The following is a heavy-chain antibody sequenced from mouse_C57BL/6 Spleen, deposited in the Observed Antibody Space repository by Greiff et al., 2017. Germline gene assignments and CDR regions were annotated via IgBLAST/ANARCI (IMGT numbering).Heavy chain of an antibody. CDR3: TRRPPYYYGSAMDY. Sequence: VQLQQSGAELVRPGASVTLSCKASGYTFTDYEMHWVKQTPVHGLEWIGAIDPETGGPAYNQKFKGKAILTADQSSSTAYMELRSLTSEDSAVYYCTRRPPYYYGSAMDYWGQGTSVTVSS. D-gene: IGHD1-1*01. V-gene: IGHV1-15*01. J-gene: IGHJ4*01. CDR1: GYTFTDYE. CDR2: IDPETGGP.